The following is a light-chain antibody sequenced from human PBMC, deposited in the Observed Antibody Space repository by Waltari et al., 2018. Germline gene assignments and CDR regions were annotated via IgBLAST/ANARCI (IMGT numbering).Light chain of an antibody. V-gene: IGKV3-20*01. Sequence: EIVLTQSPGTLSLSPGERATLSCRASQSVSRAFAWYQQKPGQAPRLLIYGASSRPTGISDRFSGSGSGTDFSLTVSRLEPEXXXVYYCQHYVRLPATFGQGTKVEIK. CDR1: QSVSRAF. CDR2: GAS. J-gene: IGKJ1*01. CDR3: QHYVRLPAT.